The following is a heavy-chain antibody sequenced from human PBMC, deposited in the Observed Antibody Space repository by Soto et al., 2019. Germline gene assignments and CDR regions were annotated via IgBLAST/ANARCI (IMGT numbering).Heavy chain of an antibody. D-gene: IGHD2-15*01. CDR2: IKEDGSEK. Sequence: EVQLVESGGGLVHPGGSLRLSCAASGFSFSSYWMSWFRRAPGKGLEWVANIKEDGSEKYYVDSVKGRFTISRDNAKNSLYLQMNSLRAEDTAVYYCARDSGYCRYIDCRGEAYDIWGQGTMVTVSS. V-gene: IGHV3-7*04. CDR1: GFSFSSYW. J-gene: IGHJ3*02. CDR3: ARDSGYCRYIDCRGEAYDI.